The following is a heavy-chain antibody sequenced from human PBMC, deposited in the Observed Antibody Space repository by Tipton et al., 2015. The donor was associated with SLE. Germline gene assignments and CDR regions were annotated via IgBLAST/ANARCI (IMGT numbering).Heavy chain of an antibody. CDR1: GFTFSSYS. V-gene: IGHV3-48*01. D-gene: IGHD3-10*01. J-gene: IGHJ4*02. CDR2: ISSSSSTI. Sequence: SLRLSCAASGFTFSSYSMNWVRQAPGKGLEWVSYISSSSSTIYYADSVKGRFTISRDNAKNSLYLQMNSLRAEDTAVYYCARDYRHLLLWFGEEYYFDYWGQGTLVTVSS. CDR3: ARDYRHLLLWFGEEYYFDY.